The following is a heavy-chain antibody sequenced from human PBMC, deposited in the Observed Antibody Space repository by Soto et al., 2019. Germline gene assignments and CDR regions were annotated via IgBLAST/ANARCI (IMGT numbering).Heavy chain of an antibody. Sequence: QVQLVQSGAEVKKPGSSVKVSCKASGGTFSSYAISWVRQAPGQGLEWMGGIIPIFGTANYAQKFQGRVTITADESTSTAYTELSSLRSEDTAVYYCARDRPAYRNCSGGSCDPNYYYYYGMDVWGQGTTVTVSS. V-gene: IGHV1-69*01. CDR2: IIPIFGTA. CDR1: GGTFSSYA. CDR3: ARDRPAYRNCSGGSCDPNYYYYYGMDV. J-gene: IGHJ6*02. D-gene: IGHD2-15*01.